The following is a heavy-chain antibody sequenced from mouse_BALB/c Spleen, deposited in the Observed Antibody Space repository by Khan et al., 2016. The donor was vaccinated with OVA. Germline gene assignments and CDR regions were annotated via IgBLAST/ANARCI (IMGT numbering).Heavy chain of an antibody. D-gene: IGHD1-1*02. J-gene: IGHJ4*01. Sequence: QVQLKESGPGLVAPSQSLSITCTVSGFSLTDYGVSWIRQPPGKGLEWLGVIWGGGSTYFNSALKSRLSISKDNSKSQVFLKRNSLQTDDTAMYYCAKGLWSCYFSLDYWGQGTSVTVSS. CDR2: IWGGGST. V-gene: IGHV2-6-5*01. CDR3: AKGLWSCYFSLDY. CDR1: GFSLTDYG.